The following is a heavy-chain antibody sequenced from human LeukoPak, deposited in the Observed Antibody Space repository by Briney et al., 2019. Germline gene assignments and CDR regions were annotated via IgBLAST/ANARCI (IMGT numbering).Heavy chain of an antibody. J-gene: IGHJ3*02. D-gene: IGHD4-17*01. CDR1: GITFDAHA. Sequence: GGSLRLSCAASGITFDAHAMHWVRQAPGKGLEWVSGINWNSGIKGYVDSVKGRFTISRDNAKNSLYLQMNSLRAEDTAVYYCARETSIDYAGAFDIWGQGTMVTVSS. V-gene: IGHV3-9*01. CDR3: ARETSIDYAGAFDI. CDR2: INWNSGIK.